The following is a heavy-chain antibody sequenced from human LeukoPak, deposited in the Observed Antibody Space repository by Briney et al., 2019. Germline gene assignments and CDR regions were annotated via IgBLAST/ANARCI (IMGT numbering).Heavy chain of an antibody. J-gene: IGHJ5*02. CDR3: ARYCSGGSCYYWFDP. CDR2: INHSGST. Sequence: PSETLSLTCAVYGGSFSGYYWSWIHQPPGKGLEWIGEINHSGSTNYNPSLKSRVTISVDTSKNQFSLKLSSVTAADTAVYYCARYCSGGSCYYWFDPWGQGTLVTVSS. CDR1: GGSFSGYY. V-gene: IGHV4-34*01. D-gene: IGHD2-15*01.